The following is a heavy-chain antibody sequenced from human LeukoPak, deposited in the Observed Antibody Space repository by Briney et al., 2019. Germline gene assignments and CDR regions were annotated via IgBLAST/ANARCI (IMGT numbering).Heavy chain of an antibody. CDR2: IYSAGST. CDR3: ARALGWLPENY. V-gene: IGHV3-53*01. J-gene: IGHJ4*02. D-gene: IGHD5-24*01. Sequence: PGGSLRLSCTVSGFTVSSNSMSWVRQAPGKGLEWVSFIYSAGSTHYSDSVKGRFTISRDNAKNSLYLQMNSLRAEDTAVYYCARALGWLPENYWGQGTLVTVSS. CDR1: GFTVSSNS.